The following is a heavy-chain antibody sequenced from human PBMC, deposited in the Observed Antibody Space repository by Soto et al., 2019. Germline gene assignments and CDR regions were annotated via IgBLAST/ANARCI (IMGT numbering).Heavy chain of an antibody. D-gene: IGHD3-22*01. J-gene: IGHJ5*02. CDR1: GFTFSTYG. CDR3: AKDPSPVYYYDTSGPQNWFDP. CDR2: ISYDGRHK. V-gene: IGHV3-30*18. Sequence: QGQLVESGGGVAQPGVSLRLSCEASGFTFSTYGMHWVRQAPGKGLEWVAVISYDGRHKYYADSVKGRFTISRDNSKNMWYVQMDSLRVEDTSMYYCAKDPSPVYYYDTSGPQNWFDPWGQGTLGTVSS.